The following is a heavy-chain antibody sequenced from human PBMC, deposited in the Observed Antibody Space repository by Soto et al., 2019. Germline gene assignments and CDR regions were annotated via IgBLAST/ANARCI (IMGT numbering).Heavy chain of an antibody. D-gene: IGHD6-6*01. V-gene: IGHV3-30*03. CDR3: ARSEELVGWFDP. CDR1: GFTFSSYG. CDR2: ISYDGSNK. J-gene: IGHJ5*02. Sequence: GGSLRLSCAASGFTFSSYGMHWVRQAPGKGLEWVAVISYDGSNKYYADSVKGRFTISRDTSASTAYMELSSLRSEDTAVYYCARSEELVGWFDPWGQGTLVTVSS.